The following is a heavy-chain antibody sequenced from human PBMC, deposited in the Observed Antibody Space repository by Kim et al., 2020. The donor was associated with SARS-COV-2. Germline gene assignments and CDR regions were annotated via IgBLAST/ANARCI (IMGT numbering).Heavy chain of an antibody. V-gene: IGHV3-9*01. CDR1: GFTFDDYA. CDR3: AKDIGSVNPSDY. Sequence: GGSLRLSCAASGFTFDDYAMHWVRQAPGKGLEWVSGISWNSGSIGYADSVKGRFTISRDNAKNSLYLQMNSLRAEDTALYYCAKDIGSVNPSDYWGQGTLVTVSS. CDR2: ISWNSGSI. D-gene: IGHD3-10*01. J-gene: IGHJ4*02.